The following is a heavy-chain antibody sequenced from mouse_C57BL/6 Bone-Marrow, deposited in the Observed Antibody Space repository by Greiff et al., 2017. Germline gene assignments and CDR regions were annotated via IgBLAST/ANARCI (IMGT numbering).Heavy chain of an antibody. J-gene: IGHJ2*01. CDR2: IYPRDGST. D-gene: IGHD4-1*01. CDR3: ARVGKKLVYFDY. CDR1: GYTFTDHT. V-gene: IGHV1-78*01. Sequence: VQGVESDAELVKPGASVKISCKVSGYTFTDHTIHWMKQRPEQGLEWIGYIYPRDGSTKYNEKFKGKATLTADKSSSTAYMQLNSLTSEDSAFYFCARVGKKLVYFDYWGQGTTLTVSS.